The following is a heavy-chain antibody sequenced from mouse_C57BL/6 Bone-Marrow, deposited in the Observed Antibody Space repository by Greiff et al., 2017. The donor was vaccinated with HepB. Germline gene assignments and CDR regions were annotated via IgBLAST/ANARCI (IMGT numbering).Heavy chain of an antibody. J-gene: IGHJ1*03. CDR2: ISYSGST. CDR3: ARVSYGSSYWYFDV. V-gene: IGHV3-1*01. CDR1: GYSITSGYD. Sequence: EVKVVESGPGMVKPSQSLSLTCTVTGYSITSGYDWHWIRHFPGNKLEWMGYISYSGSTNYNPSLKSRISITHDTSKNHFFLKLNSVTTEDTATYYCARVSYGSSYWYFDVWGTGTTVTVSS. D-gene: IGHD1-1*01.